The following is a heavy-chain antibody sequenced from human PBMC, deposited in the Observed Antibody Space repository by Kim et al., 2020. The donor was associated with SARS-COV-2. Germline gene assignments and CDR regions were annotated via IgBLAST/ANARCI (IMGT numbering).Heavy chain of an antibody. J-gene: IGHJ1*01. CDR3: ARGKRPGSF. D-gene: IGHD3-10*01. CDR2: ISGSSSAT. Sequence: GGSLRLSCAASGFTFSSYSMNWVRQAPGTGLEWIAYISGSSSATHYGDSVQGRFTVSRDNANTLLYLLMNNPRDEDSAVYYCARGKRPGSFWAQVTRVTV. V-gene: IGHV3-48*02. CDR1: GFTFSSYS.